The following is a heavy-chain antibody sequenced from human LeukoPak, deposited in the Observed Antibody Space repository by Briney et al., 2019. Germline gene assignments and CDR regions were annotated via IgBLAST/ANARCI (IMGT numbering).Heavy chain of an antibody. D-gene: IGHD5-24*01. CDR2: IYSGGST. Sequence: GGSLRLSCAASGFTVSSNYMSWVRQAPGKGLEWVSVIYSGGSTYYADSVKGRFTISRDNSKNTLYLQMNSLRAEDTAVYYCARDMTDDGYKVCYGMDVWGQGTTVTVSS. J-gene: IGHJ6*02. CDR1: GFTVSSNY. V-gene: IGHV3-66*01. CDR3: ARDMTDDGYKVCYGMDV.